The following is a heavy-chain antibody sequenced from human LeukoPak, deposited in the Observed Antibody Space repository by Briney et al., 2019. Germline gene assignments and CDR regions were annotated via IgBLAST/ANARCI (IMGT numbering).Heavy chain of an antibody. CDR3: ARGEGTGKGLGF. J-gene: IGHJ4*02. D-gene: IGHD3-10*01. CDR1: GFTFSSYW. Sequence: GGSLRLSCAAPGFTFSSYWMHWVRQAPGKGLLWVSRINSDGSSTTYADSVKGRFTISRDNTKNTLYLQMNSLRAEDTAVYYCARGEGTGKGLGFWGQGTLVTVSS. V-gene: IGHV3-74*01. CDR2: INSDGSST.